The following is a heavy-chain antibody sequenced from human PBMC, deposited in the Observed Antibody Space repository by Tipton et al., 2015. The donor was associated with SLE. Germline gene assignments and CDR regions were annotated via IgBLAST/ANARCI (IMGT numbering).Heavy chain of an antibody. D-gene: IGHD2-8*02. Sequence: TLSLTCIVSGDSISSRSYYWGWIRQPPGKGLEWIGSIYYTGSTYYTPSLKSRVTISVDTSKNQFSLKLSSVTAADTAVYYCARRDWWFDYWGQGTLVTVSS. CDR3: ARRDWWFDY. J-gene: IGHJ4*02. CDR2: IYYTGST. CDR1: GDSISSRSYY. V-gene: IGHV4-39*07.